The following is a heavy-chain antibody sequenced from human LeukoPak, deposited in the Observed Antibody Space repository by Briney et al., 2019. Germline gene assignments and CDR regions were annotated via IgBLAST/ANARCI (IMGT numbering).Heavy chain of an antibody. CDR1: GYTFTGYY. J-gene: IGHJ4*02. V-gene: IGHV1-2*04. CDR2: INPNSGGT. D-gene: IGHD4/OR15-4a*01. Sequence: ASVKVSCESSGYTFTGYYMHWVRQAPGQGLEWMGWINPNSGGTNYAQKFQGWVTMTRDTSISTAYMELSRLRSDDTAVYYCARSLRANSLDYWGQGTLVTVSS. CDR3: ARSLRANSLDY.